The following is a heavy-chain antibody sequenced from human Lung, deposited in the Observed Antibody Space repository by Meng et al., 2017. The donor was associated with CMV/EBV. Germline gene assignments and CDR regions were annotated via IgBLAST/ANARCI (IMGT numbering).Heavy chain of an antibody. V-gene: IGHV5-51*01. CDR1: GYSFTSYW. J-gene: IGHJ5*02. CDR2: IYPGDSDT. CDR3: ARGVYSSSSNWSDP. Sequence: GGSXRLXCKGSGYSFTSYWIGWVRQMPGKGLEWMGIIYPGDSDTRYSPSFQGQVTISADKSISTAYLQWSSLKASDTAMYYCARGVYSSSSNWSDPWGQGXLVTVSS. D-gene: IGHD6-6*01.